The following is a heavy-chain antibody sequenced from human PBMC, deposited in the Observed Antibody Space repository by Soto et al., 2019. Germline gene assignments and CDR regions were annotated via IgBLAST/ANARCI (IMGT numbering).Heavy chain of an antibody. D-gene: IGHD2-15*01. CDR1: GGTFSSYT. CDR2: IIPILGIA. V-gene: IGHV1-69*02. J-gene: IGHJ4*02. CDR3: ATQAYCSGGSCYPDY. Sequence: QVQLVQSGAEVKKPGSSVKVSCKASGGTFSSYTISWVRQAPGQGLEWMGRIIPILGIAHYAQKFQGRVTITADKSTSTAYMELSSLRSEDTAVDYCATQAYCSGGSCYPDYWGQGTLVTVSS.